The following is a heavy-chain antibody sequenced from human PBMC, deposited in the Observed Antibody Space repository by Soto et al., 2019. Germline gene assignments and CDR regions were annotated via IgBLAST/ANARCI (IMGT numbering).Heavy chain of an antibody. Sequence: QVQLVQSGAEVKKPGASVKVSCKASGYTFTSYAMHWVRQAPGQRLEWMGWINAGNGNTKYSQKFQGRVTITRDTYASTAYMELSSLRSEDTAVYYCASSRILVVPAALPPHSDDYYGMDVWGQGTTVTVSS. CDR2: INAGNGNT. CDR1: GYTFTSYA. D-gene: IGHD2-2*01. CDR3: ASSRILVVPAALPPHSDDYYGMDV. V-gene: IGHV1-3*01. J-gene: IGHJ6*02.